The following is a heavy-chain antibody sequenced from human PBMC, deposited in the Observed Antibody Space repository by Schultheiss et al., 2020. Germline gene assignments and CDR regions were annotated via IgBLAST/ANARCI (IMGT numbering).Heavy chain of an antibody. CDR2: ISYDGSNK. V-gene: IGHV3-30*18. CDR3: AKDNCLGY. CDR1: GFTFSSYE. Sequence: GGSLRLSCAASGFTFSSYEMNWVRQAPGKGLEWVAVISYDGSNKYYADSVKGRFTISRDNSKNTLYLQMNSLRAEDTAVYYCAKDNCLGYWGQGTLVTVSS. D-gene: IGHD2-15*01. J-gene: IGHJ4*02.